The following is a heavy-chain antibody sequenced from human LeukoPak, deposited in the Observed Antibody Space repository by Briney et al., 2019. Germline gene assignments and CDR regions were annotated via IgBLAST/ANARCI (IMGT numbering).Heavy chain of an antibody. CDR3: AREKGNVIMLYAPTGPYDY. Sequence: GGSLRLSCAASGFTFSRYWMSWVRQAPGKGLEWVSFIYSGGNTLYSDSVKGRFTISRDNSKNTLYLQMNSLRAEDTAVYYCAREKGNVIMLYAPTGPYDYWGQGTLVTVSS. CDR2: IYSGGNT. J-gene: IGHJ4*02. V-gene: IGHV3-66*01. D-gene: IGHD2-8*01. CDR1: GFTFSRYW.